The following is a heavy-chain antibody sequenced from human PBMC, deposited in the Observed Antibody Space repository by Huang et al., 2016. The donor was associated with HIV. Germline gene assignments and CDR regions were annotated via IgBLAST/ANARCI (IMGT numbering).Heavy chain of an antibody. Sequence: QVQLQQSGAGLLKPSETLSLTCAVYGGSCSGYYWSWLRQPPGKGLEWIGEINHSGGTNYSPSLKRRVTVSVETSKNLFALKLSAVTAAGEDVCYCAGGRRWLNYNYWGQGTLVTVSS. CDR1: GGSCSGYY. CDR3: AGGRRWLNYNY. V-gene: IGHV4-34*01. D-gene: IGHD3-22*01. CDR2: INHSGGT. J-gene: IGHJ4*02.